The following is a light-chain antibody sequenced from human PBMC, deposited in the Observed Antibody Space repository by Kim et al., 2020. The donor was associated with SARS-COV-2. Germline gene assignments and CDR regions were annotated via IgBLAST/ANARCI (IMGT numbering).Light chain of an antibody. Sequence: VSPGEGATLSCRASRDVSGNLAWYQQKPCQAPRLLIFNTSTRPTGIPARFSGSGSGTEFTLTISSLQSEDFALYYCQQYDNWPRTFGQGTKVDIK. CDR1: RDVSGN. CDR2: NTS. V-gene: IGKV3-15*01. CDR3: QQYDNWPRT. J-gene: IGKJ1*01.